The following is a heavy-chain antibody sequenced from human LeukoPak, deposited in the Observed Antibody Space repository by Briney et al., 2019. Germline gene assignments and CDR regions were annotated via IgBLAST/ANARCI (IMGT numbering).Heavy chain of an antibody. Sequence: GASVKVSCKASGYTFTSYGISWVRQAPGQGLEWMGWISAYNGNTNYAQKLQGRVTMTTDTSTSTAYMELRSLRSDDTAVYYCARDLAYPGERITMIVVARAYYFDYWGQGTLVTVSS. V-gene: IGHV1-18*01. CDR1: GYTFTSYG. J-gene: IGHJ4*02. CDR3: ARDLAYPGERITMIVVARAYYFDY. CDR2: ISAYNGNT. D-gene: IGHD3-22*01.